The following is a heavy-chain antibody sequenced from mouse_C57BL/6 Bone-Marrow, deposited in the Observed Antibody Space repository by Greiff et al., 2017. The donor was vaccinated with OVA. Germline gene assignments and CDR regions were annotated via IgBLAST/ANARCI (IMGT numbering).Heavy chain of an antibody. J-gene: IGHJ4*01. D-gene: IGHD1-1*01. CDR2: ISNLAYSI. CDR1: GFTFSDYG. CDR3: ARQDTTVVATDYAMDY. V-gene: IGHV5-15*01. Sequence: EVKLMESGGGLVQPGGSLKLSCAASGFTFSDYGMAWVRQAPRKGPEWVAFISNLAYSIYYADPVTGRFTISRENAKNTLYLERSSLRSEDTAMYYCARQDTTVVATDYAMDYWGQGTSVTVSS.